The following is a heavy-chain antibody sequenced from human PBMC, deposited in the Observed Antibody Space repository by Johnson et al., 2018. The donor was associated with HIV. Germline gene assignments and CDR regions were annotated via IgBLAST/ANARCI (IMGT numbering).Heavy chain of an antibody. CDR1: GFTFSSYG. J-gene: IGHJ3*02. D-gene: IGHD6-6*01. CDR2: IWYDGSNK. V-gene: IGHV3-33*06. Sequence: QVQLVESGGGVVQPGRSLRLSCAASGFTFSSYGMHWVRQAPGKGLEWVAVIWYDGSNKYYADSVKGRFTISRDNSKNTLYLQMNSLRAEDTAVYYCAKDKASIAARPDAFDIWGQGTMVTVSS. CDR3: AKDKASIAARPDAFDI.